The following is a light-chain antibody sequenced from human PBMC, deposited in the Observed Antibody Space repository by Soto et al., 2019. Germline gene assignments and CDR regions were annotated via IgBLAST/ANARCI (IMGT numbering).Light chain of an antibody. Sequence: QSVLTQPPSASGTPGQRVTISCSGSSSNIGSNTVNWYQQLPGTAPKRLIYSNNQRPSGVPDRFSGSKSGTSASLAISGLQSEDEADYYCAAWDDSLNGRFVFGTGTKLTVL. CDR1: SSNIGSNT. CDR3: AAWDDSLNGRFV. CDR2: SNN. V-gene: IGLV1-44*01. J-gene: IGLJ1*01.